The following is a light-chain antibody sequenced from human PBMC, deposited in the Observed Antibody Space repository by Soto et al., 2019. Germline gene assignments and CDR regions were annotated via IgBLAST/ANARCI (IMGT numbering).Light chain of an antibody. V-gene: IGLV3-25*02. Sequence: SYELTQPPSMSVSPGQTARIPCSGDALSNQYTYWYQQRPGQAPVLLIYKDSERPSGITERFSGSSSGTTVTLTISGVQAEDEAAYYCQSADSTGVIGLFGGGTELTVL. CDR2: KDS. CDR3: QSADSTGVIGL. J-gene: IGLJ2*01. CDR1: ALSNQY.